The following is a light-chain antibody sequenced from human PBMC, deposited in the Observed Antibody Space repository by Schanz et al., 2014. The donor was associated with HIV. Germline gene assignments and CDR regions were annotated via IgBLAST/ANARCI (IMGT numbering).Light chain of an antibody. CDR3: QQYNNWHT. J-gene: IGKJ2*01. V-gene: IGKV3D-15*01. CDR2: GAS. Sequence: EIVLTQSPATLSVSPGESATLSCRASQSVDSDLAWYQQKPGQAPRLLIYGASTRATGIPDRFRGSGSGTEFTLTISSLQSEDFAVYFCQQYNNWHTFGQGTKLEIK. CDR1: QSVDSD.